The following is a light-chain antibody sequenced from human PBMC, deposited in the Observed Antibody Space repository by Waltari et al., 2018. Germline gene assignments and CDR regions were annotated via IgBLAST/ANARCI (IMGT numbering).Light chain of an antibody. CDR2: VNSDCGH. V-gene: IGLV4-69*01. Sequence: QLVLTQSPSASASLGASVKPTCTLSSGHSSNVIAWLQQQPAKGPRFLMKVNSDCGHRKGDEIPARFSGSSSGAERYLSISSLQSEDEADYFCQTGGHGTWVFGGGTKLTVL. CDR1: SGHSSNV. CDR3: QTGGHGTWV. J-gene: IGLJ3*02.